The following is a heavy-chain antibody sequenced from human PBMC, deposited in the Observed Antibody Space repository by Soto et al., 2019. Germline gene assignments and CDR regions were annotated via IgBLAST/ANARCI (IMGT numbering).Heavy chain of an antibody. V-gene: IGHV4-39*01. CDR3: ARYSSWVRGSWFDP. D-gene: IGHD5-12*01. J-gene: IGHJ5*02. CDR2: IYYSGST. CDR1: VGSISSSSYY. Sequence: SETLSLTCTVSVGSISSSSYYWGWIRQPPGKGLEWIGSIYYSGSTYYNPSLKSRVTISVDTSKNQFSLKLSSVTAADTAVYYCARYSSWVRGSWFDPWGQGTLVTVS.